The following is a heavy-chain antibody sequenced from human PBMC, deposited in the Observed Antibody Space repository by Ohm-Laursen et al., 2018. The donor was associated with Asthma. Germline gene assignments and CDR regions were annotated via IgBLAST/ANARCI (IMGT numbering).Heavy chain of an antibody. J-gene: IGHJ4*02. CDR1: GFSFRSYA. V-gene: IGHV3-30-3*01. CDR2: ISYDSSLK. Sequence: SLRLSCAASGFSFRSYAMHWVRQAPGKGLEWLAVISYDSSLKYYADSVNGRFTISRDDFKSTLYLQMNSLRADDTALYYCARGVMDWYSPALDFWGQGSLVTVSS. D-gene: IGHD3/OR15-3a*01. CDR3: ARGVMDWYSPALDF.